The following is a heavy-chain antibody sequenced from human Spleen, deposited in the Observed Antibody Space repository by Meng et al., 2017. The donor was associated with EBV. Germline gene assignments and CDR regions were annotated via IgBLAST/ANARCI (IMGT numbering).Heavy chain of an antibody. Sequence: GPSGSELKKPGASETFSCKASGHTFSSNAMNWVRQAPGKGLEWMGWINTDTGNPTYAQGFTGRFVFSLDTSVSTAYLQITSLKAEDTAVYYCAGVASGSSGFDPWGQGILVTVSS. CDR1: GHTFSSNA. D-gene: IGHD1-26*01. CDR2: INTDTGNP. V-gene: IGHV7-4-1*02. J-gene: IGHJ5*02. CDR3: AGVASGSSGFDP.